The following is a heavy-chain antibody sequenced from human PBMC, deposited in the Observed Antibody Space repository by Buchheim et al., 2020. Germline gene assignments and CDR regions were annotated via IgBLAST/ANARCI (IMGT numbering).Heavy chain of an antibody. Sequence: QVQLQESGPGLVKPSQTLSLTCTVSGGSISSGSYYWSWIRQPAGKGLEWIGRIYTSGSTNYNPSLKSRVTISVDTSKNQYYLKLSSVTAADTAVYYCAGILIGGDGYNYESQVYTGFDYWGQGTL. CDR2: IYTSGST. V-gene: IGHV4-61*02. CDR1: GGSISSGSYY. J-gene: IGHJ4*02. CDR3: AGILIGGDGYNYESQVYTGFDY. D-gene: IGHD5-24*01.